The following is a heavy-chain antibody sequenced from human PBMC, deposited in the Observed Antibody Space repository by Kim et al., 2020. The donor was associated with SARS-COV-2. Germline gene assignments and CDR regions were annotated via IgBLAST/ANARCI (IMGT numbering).Heavy chain of an antibody. J-gene: IGHJ4*02. CDR3: TRVFSMGPDIAAAGTVDY. CDR1: GFTFGDYV. Sequence: GGSLRLSCTASGFTFGDYVMSWFRQAPGKGLDWVGFIRGKAYGGTTEYAASVKGRFTISRDDSKSIAYLQMNSLKTEDTAVYYCTRVFSMGPDIAAAGTVDYWGQGTLVTVSS. D-gene: IGHD6-13*01. CDR2: IRGKAYGGTT. V-gene: IGHV3-49*03.